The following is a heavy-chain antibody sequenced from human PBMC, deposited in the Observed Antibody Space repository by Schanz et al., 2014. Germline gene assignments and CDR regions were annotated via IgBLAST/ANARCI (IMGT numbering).Heavy chain of an antibody. CDR2: IWSDGTNE. Sequence: VQLLESGGGLVQPGGSLRLSCAASGFTFSSYAMSWVRQAPGKGLEWVAVIWSDGTNEYYADSVKGRFTISGDSSKYTVYLQMNSLRADDTAVYYCARKMKLGVYGGKGHDSLDIWGQGTMVTVSS. CDR3: ARKMKLGVYGGKGHDSLDI. J-gene: IGHJ3*02. D-gene: IGHD4-17*01. V-gene: IGHV3-33*08. CDR1: GFTFSSYA.